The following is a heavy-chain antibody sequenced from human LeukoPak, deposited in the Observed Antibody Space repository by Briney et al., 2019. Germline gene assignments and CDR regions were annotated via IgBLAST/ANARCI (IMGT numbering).Heavy chain of an antibody. CDR2: IYHSGST. CDR1: GYSISSGYY. Sequence: SETLSLTCTVSGYSISSGYYWGWIRQPPGKGLEWIGSIYHSGSTYYNPLFESRATISVDTSKNQFSLKLTSVTAADTAVYFCARGEDFERYYLAYWGQGTLVTVSS. V-gene: IGHV4-38-2*02. D-gene: IGHD3-9*01. CDR3: ARGEDFERYYLAY. J-gene: IGHJ4*02.